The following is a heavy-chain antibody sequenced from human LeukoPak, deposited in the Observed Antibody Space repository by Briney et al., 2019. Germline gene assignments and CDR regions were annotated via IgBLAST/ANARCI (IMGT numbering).Heavy chain of an antibody. Sequence: SKTLSLTCAVYGGSFSGYYWSWIRQPPGKGLEWIGEINHSGSTNYNPSLKSRVTISVDTSKNQFSLKLSSVTAADTAVYYCARGVEMATIVWFDPWGQGTLVTVSS. D-gene: IGHD5-24*01. V-gene: IGHV4-34*01. CDR3: ARGVEMATIVWFDP. J-gene: IGHJ5*02. CDR1: GGSFSGYY. CDR2: INHSGST.